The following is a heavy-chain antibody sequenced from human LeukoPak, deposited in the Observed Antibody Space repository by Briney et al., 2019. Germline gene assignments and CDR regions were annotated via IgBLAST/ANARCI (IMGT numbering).Heavy chain of an antibody. D-gene: IGHD6-19*01. V-gene: IGHV4-34*01. CDR3: ARLTSSGTDAFDI. CDR1: GGSFSGYY. J-gene: IGHJ3*02. CDR2: INHSGST. Sequence: SETLSLTCAVYGGSFSGYYWSWIRQPPGKGLEWIGEINHSGSTNYNPSLKSRVTISVGTSKNQFSLKLSSVTAADTAVYYCARLTSSGTDAFDIWGQGTMVTVSS.